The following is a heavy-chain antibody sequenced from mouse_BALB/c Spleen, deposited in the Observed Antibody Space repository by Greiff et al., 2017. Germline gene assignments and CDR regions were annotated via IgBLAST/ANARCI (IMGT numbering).Heavy chain of an antibody. J-gene: IGHJ2*01. CDR2: IYPGDGDT. CDR1: GYTFTSYW. V-gene: IGHV1-87*01. Sequence: VQLQQSGAELARPGASVKLSCKASGYTFTSYWMQWVKQRPGQGLEWIGAIYPGDGDTRYTQKFKGKATLTADKSSSTAYMQLSSLASEDSAVYYCARTGMGYYFDYWGQGTTLTVSS. D-gene: IGHD2-10*02. CDR3: ARTGMGYYFDY.